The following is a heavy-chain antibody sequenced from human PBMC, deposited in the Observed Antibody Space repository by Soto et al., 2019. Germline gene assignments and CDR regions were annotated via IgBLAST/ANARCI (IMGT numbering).Heavy chain of an antibody. Sequence: TGGSLRLSCAASGFTFSSYGMHWVRQAPGKGLEWVAVIWYGGSNKYYADSVKGRFTISRDNSKNTLYLQMNSLRAEDTAVYYCARDSFYSYYYYYMDVWGKGTTVTVSS. V-gene: IGHV3-33*01. CDR1: GFTFSSYG. J-gene: IGHJ6*03. D-gene: IGHD4-4*01. CDR3: ARDSFYSYYYYYMDV. CDR2: IWYGGSNK.